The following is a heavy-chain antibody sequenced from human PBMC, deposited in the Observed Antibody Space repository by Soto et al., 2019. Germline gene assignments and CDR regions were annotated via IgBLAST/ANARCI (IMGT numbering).Heavy chain of an antibody. J-gene: IGHJ6*02. CDR2: IYHSGST. CDR1: GGSISSGGYS. V-gene: IGHV4-30-2*01. CDR3: AREDVTTCGMDV. Sequence: QLQLQESGSGLVKPSQTLSLTCAVSGGSISSGGYSWSWIRQPPGKGLEWIGYIYHSGSTYYNPALKSGVTISVGSTKNQSSLKLSSVTARARAVYYCAREDVTTCGMDVWGQGTTVTVS. D-gene: IGHD4-17*01.